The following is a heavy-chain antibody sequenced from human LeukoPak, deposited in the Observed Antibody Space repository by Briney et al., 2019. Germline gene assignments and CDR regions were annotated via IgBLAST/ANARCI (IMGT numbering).Heavy chain of an antibody. CDR1: GFIFSSYW. D-gene: IGHD6-19*01. J-gene: IGHJ5*02. CDR3: ARSGQWLVGCFDP. Sequence: GGSLRLSCAASGFIFSSYWMSWVRQAPGKGLEWVANIKQDGSEKYYVDSVKGRFTISRDNAKNSLYLQMNSLRAEDTAVYYCARSGQWLVGCFDPWGQGTLVTVSS. V-gene: IGHV3-7*01. CDR2: IKQDGSEK.